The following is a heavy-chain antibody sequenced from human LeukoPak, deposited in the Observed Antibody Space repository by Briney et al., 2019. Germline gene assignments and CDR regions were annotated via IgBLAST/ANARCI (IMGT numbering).Heavy chain of an antibody. Sequence: GGSLRLSCAASGFTFSSYGMHWVRQAPGKGLEWVAFIRYDGSNKYYADPVKGRFTISRDNSKNTLYLQMNSLRAEDTAVYYCAKGQGGRYSSGWYDNDYWGQGTLVTVSS. CDR1: GFTFSSYG. CDR3: AKGQGGRYSSGWYDNDY. CDR2: IRYDGSNK. J-gene: IGHJ4*02. D-gene: IGHD6-19*01. V-gene: IGHV3-30*02.